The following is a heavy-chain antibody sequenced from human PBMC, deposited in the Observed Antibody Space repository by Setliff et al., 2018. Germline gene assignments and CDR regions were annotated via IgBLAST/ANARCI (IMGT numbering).Heavy chain of an antibody. CDR1: GFTFSRFG. D-gene: IGHD2-21*01. CDR3: AKDSLEVVIALHGMDV. V-gene: IGHV3-30*02. CDR2: VRYDGSNK. J-gene: IGHJ6*02. Sequence: LRLSCAASGFTFSRFGMYWVRQAPGKGLEWVAFVRYDGSNKYYSDSVKGRFTISRDNSKNTLYLQMNSLTNEDTAVYYCAKDSLEVVIALHGMDVWGQGTTVTVSS.